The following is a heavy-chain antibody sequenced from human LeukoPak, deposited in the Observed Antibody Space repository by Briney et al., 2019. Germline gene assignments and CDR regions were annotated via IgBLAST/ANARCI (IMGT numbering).Heavy chain of an antibody. CDR3: AKVTDRSGWYWFDP. CDR1: GFTFSSYA. Sequence: GRSLRLSCAASGFTFSSYAMSWVRQAPGKGLEWVSAISGSGGSTYHADSVKGRFTISRDNSKNTLYLQMNSLRAEDTAVYYCAKVTDRSGWYWFDPWGQGTLVTVSS. V-gene: IGHV3-23*01. J-gene: IGHJ5*02. D-gene: IGHD6-19*01. CDR2: ISGSGGST.